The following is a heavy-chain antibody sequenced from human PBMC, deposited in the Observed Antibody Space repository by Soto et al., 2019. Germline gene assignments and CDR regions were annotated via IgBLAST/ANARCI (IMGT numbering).Heavy chain of an antibody. CDR3: ARERGGYSYGDY. D-gene: IGHD5-18*01. V-gene: IGHV1-18*01. CDR2: VNIYKGNT. CDR1: GYPFSNYG. Sequence: QVQLVQSGPEVKKPGASVKVSCKPSGYPFSNYGISWVRQAPGQGLEWMGWVNIYKGNTNYAQKFQGRVTMTTDTSTSTVYLELRSLRYDDTALYYCARERGGYSYGDYWGQGTLVTVSS. J-gene: IGHJ4*02.